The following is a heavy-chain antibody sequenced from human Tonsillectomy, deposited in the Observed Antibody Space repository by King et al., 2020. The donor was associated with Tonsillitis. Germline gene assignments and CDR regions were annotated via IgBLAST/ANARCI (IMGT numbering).Heavy chain of an antibody. CDR3: AKSNSGSYYYYYYMDV. CDR1: GGSISSYY. V-gene: IGHV4-59*01. Sequence: QLQESGPGLVKPSETLSLTCSVSGGSISSYYWSWIRQPPGKGLEWIGYIYYIGSTNYNPSLKSRVTISVDTSKKQFSLKLSSVTAADTAVYYCAKSNSGSYYYYYYMDVWGKGTAVTVSS. CDR2: IYYIGST. J-gene: IGHJ6*03. D-gene: IGHD1-26*01.